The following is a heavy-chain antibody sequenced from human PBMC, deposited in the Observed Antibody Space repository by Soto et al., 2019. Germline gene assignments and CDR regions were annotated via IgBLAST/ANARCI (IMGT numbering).Heavy chain of an antibody. D-gene: IGHD3-10*01. V-gene: IGHV3-74*01. Sequence: EVQLVESGEGLVKPGGSLRLSCAASEFTFSGRSVHWVRQAPGKGLEWVSGIDKVGTHSTYADSVKGRFTSSRDNAKNTVYLQMNSLRVEDTAVYYCARGWFGPDVWGKGTTVTVSS. CDR2: IDKVGTHS. CDR3: ARGWFGPDV. CDR1: EFTFSGRS. J-gene: IGHJ6*03.